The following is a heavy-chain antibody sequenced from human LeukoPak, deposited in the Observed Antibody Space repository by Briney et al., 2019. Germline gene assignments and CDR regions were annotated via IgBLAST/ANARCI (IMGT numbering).Heavy chain of an antibody. D-gene: IGHD1-26*01. Sequence: ASVKVSCKASGYTFTSYDINWVRQATGQGPEWMGWMNPNSGNTGYAEKFQGRVTMTRNTCISTAYMELSSLTSEDTAVYYCAGAEASRSSGKILGYWGQGTLVTVSS. CDR3: AGAEASRSSGKILGY. CDR2: MNPNSGNT. V-gene: IGHV1-8*01. J-gene: IGHJ4*02. CDR1: GYTFTSYD.